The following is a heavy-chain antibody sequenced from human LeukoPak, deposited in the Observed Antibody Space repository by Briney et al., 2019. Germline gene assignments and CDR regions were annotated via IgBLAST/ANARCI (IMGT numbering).Heavy chain of an antibody. D-gene: IGHD6-13*01. J-gene: IGHJ4*02. CDR3: ARGSAGYSSSWLYYFDY. Sequence: SETLSLTCAAYGGSFSGYYWSWIRQPPGKGLEWIGEINHSGSTNYNPSLKSRVTISVDTSKNQFSLKLSSVTAADTAVYYCARGSAGYSSSWLYYFDYWGQGTLVTVSS. V-gene: IGHV4-34*01. CDR1: GGSFSGYY. CDR2: INHSGST.